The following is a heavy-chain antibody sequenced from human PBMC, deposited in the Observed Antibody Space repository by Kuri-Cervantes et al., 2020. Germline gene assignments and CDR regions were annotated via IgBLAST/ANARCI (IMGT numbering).Heavy chain of an antibody. J-gene: IGHJ5*02. CDR3: ARDERSYGSGSYRADFDP. CDR1: GGSISSYY. CDR2: IYYSGST. D-gene: IGHD3-10*01. Sequence: ESLKISCTVSGGSISSYYWSWIRQPPGKGLEWIGYIYYSGSTNYNPSLKSRVTISVDTSKNQFSLKLSSVTAADTAVYYCARDERSYGSGSYRADFDPWGQGTLVTVSS. V-gene: IGHV4-59*12.